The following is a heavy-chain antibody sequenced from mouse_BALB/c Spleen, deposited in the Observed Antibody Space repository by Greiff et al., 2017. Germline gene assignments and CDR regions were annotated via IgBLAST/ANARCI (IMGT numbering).Heavy chain of an antibody. Sequence: VQLQQSGAELARPGASVKVSCKASGYAFTSYNMYWVKQSHGKSLEWIGYIDPYNGGTSYNQKFKGKATLTVDKSSSTAYMHLNSLTSEDSAVYYCARWGTTMITHYYAMDYWGQGTSVTVSS. J-gene: IGHJ4*01. CDR1: GYAFTSYN. CDR2: IDPYNGGT. D-gene: IGHD2-4*01. CDR3: ARWGTTMITHYYAMDY. V-gene: IGHV1S135*01.